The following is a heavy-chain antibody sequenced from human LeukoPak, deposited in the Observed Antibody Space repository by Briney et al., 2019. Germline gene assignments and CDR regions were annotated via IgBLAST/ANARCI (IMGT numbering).Heavy chain of an antibody. J-gene: IGHJ6*02. D-gene: IGHD2-2*03. Sequence: PSETLSLTCTVSGGSISSYYWSWIRQPPGKGLEWIGYIYYSGSTNYNASLKSRVTISVDTSKNQFSLKLSSVTAADTAVYYCARDLLDIGYYYYGMDVWGQGTTVTVTS. V-gene: IGHV4-59*01. CDR2: IYYSGST. CDR3: ARDLLDIGYYYYGMDV. CDR1: GGSISSYY.